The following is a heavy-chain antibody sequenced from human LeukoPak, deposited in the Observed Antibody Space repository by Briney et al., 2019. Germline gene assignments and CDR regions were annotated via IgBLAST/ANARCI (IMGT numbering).Heavy chain of an antibody. J-gene: IGHJ6*03. V-gene: IGHV3-30*04. CDR2: TSYDGSNK. Sequence: GGSLRLSCAASGFTFSSYAMHWVRQAPGKGLEWVAVTSYDGSNKYYADSVKGRFTISRDNAKNSLFLQMNSLRVEDTTVYYCAWWSSDYMDVWGKGTTVTISS. CDR1: GFTFSSYA. D-gene: IGHD1-26*01. CDR3: AWWSSDYMDV.